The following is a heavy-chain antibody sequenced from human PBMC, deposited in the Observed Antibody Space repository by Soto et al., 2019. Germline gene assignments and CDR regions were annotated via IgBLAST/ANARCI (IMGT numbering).Heavy chain of an antibody. V-gene: IGHV3-23*01. CDR2: LSGSGSLS. CDR1: GFTFNTFA. D-gene: IGHD2-15*01. J-gene: IGHJ4*02. Sequence: LRLSCVVSGFTFNTFAMTWVRQAPGKGLEWVSALSGSGSLSYYADSVKGRFTISRDNSKNTLYLQMNNLRVDETAVYFCARDRGGALDSWGQGTLVTVSS. CDR3: ARDRGGALDS.